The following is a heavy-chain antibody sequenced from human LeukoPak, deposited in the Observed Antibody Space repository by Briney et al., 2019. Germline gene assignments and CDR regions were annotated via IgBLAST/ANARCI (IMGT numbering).Heavy chain of an antibody. V-gene: IGHV4-4*07. D-gene: IGHD3-10*01. J-gene: IGHJ4*02. CDR2: IYTSGST. CDR1: GGSISSYY. CDR3: ARDRLWFGEFDY. Sequence: SETLSLTCTVSGGSISSYYWSWIRQPAGKGLEWIGRIYTSGSTNYNPSLKSRVTISVDTSKNQFSLKLSSVTAADTAVYYCARDRLWFGEFDYWGQGTLVTVSS.